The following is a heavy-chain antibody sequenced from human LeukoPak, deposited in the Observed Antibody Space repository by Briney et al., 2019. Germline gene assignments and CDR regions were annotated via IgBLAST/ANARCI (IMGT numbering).Heavy chain of an antibody. CDR3: ARELYYYDSSGYCYAFDI. V-gene: IGHV1-2*06. J-gene: IGHJ3*02. CDR2: INPNSGGT. Sequence: ASVKVSCKASGYTFTGYYMHWVRQAPGQGLEWMGRINPNSGGTNYAQKFQGRVTMTRDTSISTAYMELSRLRSDDTAVYYCARELYYYDSSGYCYAFDIWRQGTMVTVSS. D-gene: IGHD3-22*01. CDR1: GYTFTGYY.